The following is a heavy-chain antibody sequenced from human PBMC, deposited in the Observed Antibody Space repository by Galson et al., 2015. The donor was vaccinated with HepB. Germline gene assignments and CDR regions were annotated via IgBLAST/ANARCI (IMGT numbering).Heavy chain of an antibody. V-gene: IGHV1-3*01. CDR3: AREASITIFGVVIADYYYYYMDV. CDR2: INAGNGST. J-gene: IGHJ6*03. Sequence: SVKVSCKASGYTFISYAMHWVRQAPGQRLEWMGWINAGNGSTKYSQRFQGRVTITRDTSASTAYMELSSLRSEDTAVYYCAREASITIFGVVIADYYYYYMDVWGEGTAVTVSS. CDR1: GYTFISYA. D-gene: IGHD3-3*01.